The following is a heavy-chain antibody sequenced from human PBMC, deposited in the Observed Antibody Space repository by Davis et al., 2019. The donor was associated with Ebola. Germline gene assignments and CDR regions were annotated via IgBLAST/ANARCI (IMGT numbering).Heavy chain of an antibody. J-gene: IGHJ3*02. CDR2: INHSGST. Sequence: SETLSLTCAVYGGSFSGYYWSWIRQPPGKGLEWIGEINHSGSTNSNPSLKSRVTISVDTYKNQFSLKLSSVTAADTAVYYCARGPMIVVVIASTDDAFDIWGQGTMVTVSS. CDR1: GGSFSGYY. CDR3: ARGPMIVVVIASTDDAFDI. V-gene: IGHV4-34*01. D-gene: IGHD3-22*01.